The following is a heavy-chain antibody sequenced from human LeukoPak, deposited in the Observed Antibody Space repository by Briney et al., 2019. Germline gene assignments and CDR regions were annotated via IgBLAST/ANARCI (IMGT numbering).Heavy chain of an antibody. V-gene: IGHV1-46*01. CDR1: GYAFTSYY. J-gene: IGHJ4*02. CDR2: INPSGGST. Sequence: GASVKVSCKASGYAFTSYYMHWVRQAPGQGLERMGLINPSGGSTSYAQKFQGRVTMTRDTSTSTVYMELSSLRSEDTAVYYCATSNFNYYGSGSYFDYWGQGTLVTVSS. CDR3: ATSNFNYYGSGSYFDY. D-gene: IGHD3-10*01.